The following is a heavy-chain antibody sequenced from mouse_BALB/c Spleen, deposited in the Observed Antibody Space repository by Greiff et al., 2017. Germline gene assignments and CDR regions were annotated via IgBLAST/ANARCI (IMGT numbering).Heavy chain of an antibody. CDR1: GFTFSSYA. V-gene: IGHV5-6-5*01. Sequence: EVKLVESGGGLVKPGGSLKLSRAASGFTFSSYAMSWVRQTPEKRLEWVASISSGGSTYYPDSVKGRFTISRDNARNILYLQMSSLRSEDTAMYYCARENGYYVAYWGQGTLVTVSA. CDR2: ISSGGST. D-gene: IGHD2-3*01. CDR3: ARENGYYVAY. J-gene: IGHJ3*01.